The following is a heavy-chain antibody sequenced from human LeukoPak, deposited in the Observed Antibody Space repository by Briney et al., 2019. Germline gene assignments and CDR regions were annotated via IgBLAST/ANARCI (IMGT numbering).Heavy chain of an antibody. CDR3: ARGTVAHADYYYMDV. J-gene: IGHJ6*03. CDR1: GYTFTSYY. Sequence: ASVKVSCKASGYTFTSYYMHWVRQAPGQGLEWMGIINPSGGSTSYAQKFQGRVTITADKFTSTAYMELSSLRSEDTAVYYCARGTVAHADYYYMDVWGKGTTVTVSS. V-gene: IGHV1-46*01. CDR2: INPSGGST. D-gene: IGHD3/OR15-3a*01.